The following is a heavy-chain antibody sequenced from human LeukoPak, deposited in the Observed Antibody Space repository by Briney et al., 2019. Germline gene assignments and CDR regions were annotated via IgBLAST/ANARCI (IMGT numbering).Heavy chain of an antibody. D-gene: IGHD6-13*01. V-gene: IGHV4-59*12. Sequence: SETLSLTCTVSGGSISSYYWSWIRQPPGKGLEWIGYIYYSGSTNYNPSLKSRVTISVDTSKNQFSLKLSSVTAADTAVYYCARDGGSSWTDYYYMDVWGKGTTVTVSS. J-gene: IGHJ6*03. CDR1: GGSISSYY. CDR2: IYYSGST. CDR3: ARDGGSSWTDYYYMDV.